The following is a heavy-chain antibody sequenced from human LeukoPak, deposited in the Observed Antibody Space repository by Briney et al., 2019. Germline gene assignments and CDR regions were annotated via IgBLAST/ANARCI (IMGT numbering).Heavy chain of an antibody. V-gene: IGHV1-8*01. CDR1: GYTFTSYD. Sequence: GASVKVSCKASGYTFTSYDINWVRQATGQGLEWMGWMNPNSGNTGYAQKFQGRVTMTRDTSTSTAYMELSRLRSDDTAVYYCARLVVPAVTLPFFDYWGQGTLVTVSS. CDR2: MNPNSGNT. J-gene: IGHJ4*02. D-gene: IGHD2-2*01. CDR3: ARLVVPAVTLPFFDY.